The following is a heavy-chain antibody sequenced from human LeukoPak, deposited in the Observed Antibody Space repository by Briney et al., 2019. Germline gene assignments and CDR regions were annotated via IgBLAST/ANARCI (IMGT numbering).Heavy chain of an antibody. Sequence: PSETLSLTCTVSGGSISSSSYYWGWIRQPPGKGLEWIGSIYYSGSTYYNPSLKSRVTISVDTSKNQFSLKLSSVTAADTAVYYCARLRRSGLRYFDWIPQPYYYYYMDVWGKGTTVIVSS. CDR1: GGSISSSSYY. D-gene: IGHD3-9*01. V-gene: IGHV4-39*01. J-gene: IGHJ6*03. CDR3: ARLRRSGLRYFDWIPQPYYYYYMDV. CDR2: IYYSGST.